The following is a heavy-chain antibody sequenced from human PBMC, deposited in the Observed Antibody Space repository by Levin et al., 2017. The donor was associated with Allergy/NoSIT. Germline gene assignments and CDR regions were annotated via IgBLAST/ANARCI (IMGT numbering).Heavy chain of an antibody. Sequence: KPGGSLRLSCAASGFTFSSYSMNWVRQAPGKGLEWVSSISSSSSYIYYADSVKGRFTISRDNAKNSLYLQMNSLRAEDTAVYYCASLFSLVGATGGDYYYYYGMDGWGQGTTVTVSS. V-gene: IGHV3-21*01. J-gene: IGHJ6*02. CDR1: GFTFSSYS. CDR2: ISSSSSYI. D-gene: IGHD1-26*01. CDR3: ASLFSLVGATGGDYYYYYGMDG.